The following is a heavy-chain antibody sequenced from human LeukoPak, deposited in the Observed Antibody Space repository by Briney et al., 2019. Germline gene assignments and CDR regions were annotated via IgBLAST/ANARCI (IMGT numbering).Heavy chain of an antibody. V-gene: IGHV4-59*08. Sequence: SETLSLTCIVSGGSISSYYWSWIRQPPGKGLEWIGYIYYSGSTNYNPSLKSRVTISVDTSKNQFSLKLSSVTAADTAVYYCARVTGSYMDYWGQGTLVTVSS. CDR1: GGSISSYY. CDR2: IYYSGST. CDR3: ARVTGSYMDY. D-gene: IGHD3-10*01. J-gene: IGHJ4*02.